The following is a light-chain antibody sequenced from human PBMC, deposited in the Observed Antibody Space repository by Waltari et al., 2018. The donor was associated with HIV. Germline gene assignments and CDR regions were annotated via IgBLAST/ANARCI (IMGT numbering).Light chain of an antibody. CDR3: EALDAGLNGVV. J-gene: IGLJ2*01. CDR1: SSNFGSNT. V-gene: IGLV1-44*01. Sequence: SVLNQPPSASGTPGQRVTIYCSGSSSNFGSNTVNWYQQLPGTAPKLLIYSYIQRLSLVPVCFPVSSSCTSASLAIIVLQSEDEADYYCEALDAGLNGVVFGGVTKLTVL. CDR2: SYI.